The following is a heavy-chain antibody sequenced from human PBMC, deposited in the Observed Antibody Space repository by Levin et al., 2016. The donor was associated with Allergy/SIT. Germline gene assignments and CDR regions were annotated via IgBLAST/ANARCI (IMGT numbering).Heavy chain of an antibody. Sequence: ASVKVSCKASGYSFTNYDINWVRQAAGQGLEWMGWMNPNSANTGYAQKFQGRVTMTRDTSISTAYMELSSLRSEDTAVYYCARGQSVWERDYYGLDVWGQGTTVTVSS. CDR1: GYSFTNYD. V-gene: IGHV1-8*01. J-gene: IGHJ6*02. CDR3: ARGQSVWERDYYGLDV. CDR2: MNPNSANT. D-gene: IGHD1-1*01.